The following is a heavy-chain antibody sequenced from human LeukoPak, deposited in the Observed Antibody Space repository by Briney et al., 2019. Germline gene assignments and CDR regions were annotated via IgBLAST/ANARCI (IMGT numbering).Heavy chain of an antibody. CDR1: SGSISTSNYY. CDR2: IFYSGST. Sequence: SETLSLTCTVSSGSISTSNYYWGWVRQPPGKALEWIGNIFYSGSTYYSPSLKSRVTISVDTSKNQFSLKLSSVTAADTAVYYCARLAQYYYGSGTPWGWFDPWGQGTLVTVSS. V-gene: IGHV4-39*07. CDR3: ARLAQYYYGSGTPWGWFDP. D-gene: IGHD3-10*01. J-gene: IGHJ5*02.